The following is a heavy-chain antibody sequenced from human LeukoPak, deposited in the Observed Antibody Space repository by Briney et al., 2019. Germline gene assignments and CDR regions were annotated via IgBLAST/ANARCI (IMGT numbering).Heavy chain of an antibody. CDR2: INPNSGGT. CDR3: ARAAGYDYVFRFDY. Sequence: ASVKVSCKASGYTFTGYYMHWVRQAPGQGLEWMGWINPNSGGTNYAQKFQGRVTMTGDTSISTAYMELSRLRSDDTAVYYCARAAGYDYVFRFDYWGQGTLVTVSS. CDR1: GYTFTGYY. J-gene: IGHJ4*02. V-gene: IGHV1-2*02. D-gene: IGHD3-16*01.